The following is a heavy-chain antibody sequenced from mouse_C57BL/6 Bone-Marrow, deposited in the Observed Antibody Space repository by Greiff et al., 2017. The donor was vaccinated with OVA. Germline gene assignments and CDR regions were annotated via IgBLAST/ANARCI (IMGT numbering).Heavy chain of an antibody. V-gene: IGHV14-1*01. J-gene: IGHJ2*01. CDR2: IDPEDGDT. CDR1: GFNLKDYY. Sequence: VQLQQSGAELVRPGASVKLSCTASGFNLKDYYMHWVKQRPEQGLEWIGRIDPEDGDTEYAPKFQGQATMTSATSSNAAYLQLSSLTAEDTAVYYCTTSTTVVGYFDYWGQGTTLTVSS. CDR3: TTSTTVVGYFDY. D-gene: IGHD1-1*01.